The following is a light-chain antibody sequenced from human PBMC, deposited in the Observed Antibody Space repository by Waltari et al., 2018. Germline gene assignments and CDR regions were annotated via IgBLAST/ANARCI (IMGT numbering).Light chain of an antibody. CDR1: SSDIGGYNY. Sequence: QSALTQPASVSLSPGPSITISCTGTSSDIGGYNYVSWYQQHPCKAPKLMISDVSNRPSGVPNRFSGSKSGNTASLTISGLQAEDEANYYCSSYITSSTLELFGGGTRLTVL. J-gene: IGLJ2*01. CDR3: SSYITSSTLEL. V-gene: IGLV2-14*03. CDR2: DVS.